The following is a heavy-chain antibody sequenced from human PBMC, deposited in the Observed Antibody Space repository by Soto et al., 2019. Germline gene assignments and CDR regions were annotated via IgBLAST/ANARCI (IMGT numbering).Heavy chain of an antibody. J-gene: IGHJ6*02. V-gene: IGHV3-30*18. CDR3: AKDVGSFSNYYGMDV. CDR2: ISYDGSNK. D-gene: IGHD3-10*01. Sequence: QSVGSLRLSCAASGFTFSSYGMHWVRQAPGKGLEWVAVISYDGSNKYYADSVKGRFTISRDNSKNTLYLQMNSLRAEDTAVYYCAKDVGSFSNYYGMDVWGQGTTVTVSS. CDR1: GFTFSSYG.